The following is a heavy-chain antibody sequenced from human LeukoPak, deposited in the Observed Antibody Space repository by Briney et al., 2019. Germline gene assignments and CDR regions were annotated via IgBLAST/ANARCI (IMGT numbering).Heavy chain of an antibody. J-gene: IGHJ4*02. CDR2: ISNSGSTI. CDR1: GFTFRDYH. CDR3: ARRGPYFDY. Sequence: GGSLRLSCAASGFTFRDYHMSWIRQAPGKGLEWVSYISNSGSTIYYTDSVKGRFTISRDNAKNSLYLQMNSLRAEDTAIYYCARRGPYFDYWGQGILVTVSS. D-gene: IGHD3-10*01. V-gene: IGHV3-11*04.